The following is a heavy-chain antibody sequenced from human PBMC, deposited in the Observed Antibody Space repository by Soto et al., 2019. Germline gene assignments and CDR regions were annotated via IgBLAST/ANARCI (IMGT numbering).Heavy chain of an antibody. CDR2: IYWDDDK. CDR1: GFSLTTRGVG. V-gene: IGHV2-5*02. Sequence: QITLKESGPTLVKPTQTLTLTCTFSGFSLTTRGVGVGCIRQPPGKALECLALIYWDDDKLYSPSLQSRLSITKDTSKNQVVLTMTNVDPVDTATYYCAHIPNYYQYDWFDPWGQGTLVSVSS. D-gene: IGHD3-16*01. J-gene: IGHJ5*02. CDR3: AHIPNYYQYDWFDP.